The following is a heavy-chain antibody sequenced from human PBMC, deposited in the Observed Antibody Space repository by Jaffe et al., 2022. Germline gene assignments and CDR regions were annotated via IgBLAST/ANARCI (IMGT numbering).Heavy chain of an antibody. CDR2: INAGNGNT. J-gene: IGHJ6*03. Sequence: QVQLVQSGAEVKKPGASVKVSCKASGYTFTSYAMHWVRQAPGQRLEWMGWINAGNGNTKYSQKFQGRVTITRDTSASTAYMELSSLRSEDTAVYYCARAGIVVVPAARRYYYYYMDVWGKGTTVTVSS. V-gene: IGHV1-3*01. CDR1: GYTFTSYA. D-gene: IGHD2-2*01. CDR3: ARAGIVVVPAARRYYYYYMDV.